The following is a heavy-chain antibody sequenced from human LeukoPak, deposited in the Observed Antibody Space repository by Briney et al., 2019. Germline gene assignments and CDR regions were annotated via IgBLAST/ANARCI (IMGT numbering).Heavy chain of an antibody. CDR1: GFTFTNTW. D-gene: IGHD1-26*01. Sequence: PGGSPRLSCTLSGFTFTNTWMSWVRQFPAKGPEWVGRIKSKADGGTTDYAAPVEGRFPISRDHSRNTLFLQMNSLKSEDTAVYSCATAPGFWEWASFDYWGQGTLVTVSS. J-gene: IGHJ4*02. CDR2: IKSKADGGTT. V-gene: IGHV3-15*01. CDR3: ATAPGFWEWASFDY.